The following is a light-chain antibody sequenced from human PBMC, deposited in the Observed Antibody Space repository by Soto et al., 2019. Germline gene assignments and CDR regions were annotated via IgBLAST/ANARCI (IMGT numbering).Light chain of an antibody. CDR1: SSDVGAYNY. Sequence: QSALTQPASVSGSPGQSITISCTGTSSDVGAYNYVSWYQQHPGKVPKLMIYDVSNRPSGVSNRFSGSKSGNTASLTLSGLQAADEADYYCSSYTNSKSYVFGTGTKVTVL. V-gene: IGLV2-14*03. CDR2: DVS. J-gene: IGLJ1*01. CDR3: SSYTNSKSYV.